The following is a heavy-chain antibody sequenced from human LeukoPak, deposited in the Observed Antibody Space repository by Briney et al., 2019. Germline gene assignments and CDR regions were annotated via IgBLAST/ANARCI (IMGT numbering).Heavy chain of an antibody. CDR2: ISSSSSYI. J-gene: IGHJ4*02. Sequence: GGSLRLSCAASGFTFSSYSMNWVRQAPGKGLEWVSSISSSSSYIYYADSVKGRFTISRDNAKNSLYLQVNSLRAEDTAVYYCARALKMATLDYWGQGTLVTVSS. V-gene: IGHV3-21*01. D-gene: IGHD5-24*01. CDR1: GFTFSSYS. CDR3: ARALKMATLDY.